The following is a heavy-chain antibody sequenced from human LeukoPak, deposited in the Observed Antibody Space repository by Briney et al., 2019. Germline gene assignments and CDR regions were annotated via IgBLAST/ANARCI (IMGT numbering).Heavy chain of an antibody. CDR3: ARHRIAAAGIDY. J-gene: IGHJ4*02. CDR2: IYYSGST. CDR1: GGSISSYY. V-gene: IGHV4-59*08. D-gene: IGHD6-13*01. Sequence: SETLSLTCTVSGGSISSYYWSWIRQPPGKGLEWIGYIYYSGSTNYNPSLKSRVTISVDTSKNHFSLKLSSVTAADTAVYYCARHRIAAAGIDYWGQGTLVTVSS.